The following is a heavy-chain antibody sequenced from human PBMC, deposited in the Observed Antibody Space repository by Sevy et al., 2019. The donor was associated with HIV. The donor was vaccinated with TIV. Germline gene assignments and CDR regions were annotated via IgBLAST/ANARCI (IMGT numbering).Heavy chain of an antibody. CDR1: GYTFTSYD. V-gene: IGHV1-8*01. CDR2: MNPNSGNT. J-gene: IGHJ6*02. D-gene: IGHD2-2*01. CDR3: ARGRYCSRTSWYEFSDYGMDV. Sequence: ASVKVSCKASGYTFTSYDINWVRQATGQGLEWMGWMNPNSGNTGYEQKFQGRVTMTRNTSISTAYMELSSMRSEDKAEYYCARGRYCSRTSWYEFSDYGMDVWGQGTTVTVSS.